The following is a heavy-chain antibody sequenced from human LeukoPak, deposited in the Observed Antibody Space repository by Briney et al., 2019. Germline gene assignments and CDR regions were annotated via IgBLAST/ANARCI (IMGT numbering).Heavy chain of an antibody. D-gene: IGHD2-2*01. CDR3: ARLGDIVVVPAAMELDY. V-gene: IGHV1-18*01. CDR2: ISAYNGNT. J-gene: IGHJ4*02. CDR1: GYTFTSYG. Sequence: GASVKVSCKASGYTFTSYGISWVRQAPGQGLEWMGWISAYNGNTNYAQKLQGRVTMTTDTSTSTAYMELRSLRSDDTAVYYCARLGDIVVVPAAMELDYWGQGTLVTVSS.